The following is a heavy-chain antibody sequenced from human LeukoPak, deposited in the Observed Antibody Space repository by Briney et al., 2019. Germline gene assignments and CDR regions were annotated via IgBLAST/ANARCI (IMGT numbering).Heavy chain of an antibody. J-gene: IGHJ3*01. V-gene: IGHV3-30*03. Sequence: GGSLRLSCVASGFTFSSNGMNWVRQAPGKGLEWVAVISYDGSNKYYADSVKGRFTISRENSKNTLYLQMNSLRIEDKAVYYCARGTSERVYGALDFWGQGTRVTVSS. D-gene: IGHD3-10*02. CDR1: GFTFSSNG. CDR2: ISYDGSNK. CDR3: ARGTSERVYGALDF.